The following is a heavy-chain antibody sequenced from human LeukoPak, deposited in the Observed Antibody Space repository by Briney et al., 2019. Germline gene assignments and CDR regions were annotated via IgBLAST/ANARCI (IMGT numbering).Heavy chain of an antibody. CDR2: IIPIYGTA. V-gene: IGHV1-69*05. CDR3: AREGFWSGYSRDDSHWFDP. Sequence: SVKVSCKASGGTFSSYAISWVRQAPGQGLEWMGGIIPIYGTANYAQKFQGRVMITTDESTSTAYMELSSLRSEDTAVYYCAREGFWSGYSRDDSHWFDPWGQGTLVTVSS. CDR1: GGTFSSYA. D-gene: IGHD3-3*01. J-gene: IGHJ5*02.